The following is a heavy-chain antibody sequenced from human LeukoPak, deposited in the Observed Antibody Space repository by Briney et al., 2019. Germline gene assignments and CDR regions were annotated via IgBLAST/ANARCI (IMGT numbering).Heavy chain of an antibody. CDR2: INHGGST. CDR3: ARGAENYFYYYGMDV. Sequence: PSETLSLTCAVYGGSFSGYYWSWIRQSPGKGLEWIGEINHGGSTNYNPSLKSRVTISIDTSKNQLSLKVSSVTAADTAVCYCARGAENYFYYYGMDVWGQGTTVAVSS. J-gene: IGHJ6*02. CDR1: GGSFSGYY. V-gene: IGHV4-34*01.